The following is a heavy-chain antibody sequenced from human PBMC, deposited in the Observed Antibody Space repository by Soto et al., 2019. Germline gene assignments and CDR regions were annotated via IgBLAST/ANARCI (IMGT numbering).Heavy chain of an antibody. J-gene: IGHJ1*01. CDR1: GFTCDDYA. CDR3: VKDESINWYSGHFRH. D-gene: IGHD6-13*01. V-gene: IGHV3-9*01. CDR2: INWNSGSI. Sequence: GRALRVSCAASGFTCDDYAMHWIRQVPGKGLDWVSGINWNSGSIGYGDSVKGRFAISRDNAKNSPHLQMNSLSAEDTAFYYCVKDESINWYSGHFRHWGQGTLVTVSS.